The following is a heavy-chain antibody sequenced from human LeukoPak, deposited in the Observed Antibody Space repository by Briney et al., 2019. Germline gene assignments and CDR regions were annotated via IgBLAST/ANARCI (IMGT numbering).Heavy chain of an antibody. CDR3: ARDAVYSNYVVWFDP. Sequence: GASVKVSCKASGYTFTSYGISWVRQAPGQGLEWMGWISAYNGNTNYAQKLQGRVTMTTDTSTSTAYMELRSLRSDDTAVYYCARDAVYSNYVVWFDPWGQGTLSPSPQ. CDR1: GYTFTSYG. D-gene: IGHD4-11*01. J-gene: IGHJ5*02. V-gene: IGHV1-18*01. CDR2: ISAYNGNT.